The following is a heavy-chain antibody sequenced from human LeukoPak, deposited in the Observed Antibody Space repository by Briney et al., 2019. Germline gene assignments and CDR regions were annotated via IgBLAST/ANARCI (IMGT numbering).Heavy chain of an antibody. D-gene: IGHD5-12*01. V-gene: IGHV4-38-2*01. CDR2: IYHSGST. J-gene: IGHJ4*02. CDR1: GYSNNSGYC. CDR3: ARVATTTNPPQRPFDY. Sequence: PSETLSLTCAVSGYSNNSGYCWGWIRQPPGKGLEWIGSIYHSGSTYYNPSLKSRVTISVDTSKNQFSLKLSSVTAADTAVYYCARVATTTNPPQRPFDYWGQGTLVTVSS.